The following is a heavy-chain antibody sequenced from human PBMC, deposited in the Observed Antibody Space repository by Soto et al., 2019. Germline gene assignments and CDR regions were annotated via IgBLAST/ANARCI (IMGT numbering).Heavy chain of an antibody. V-gene: IGHV1-18*01. Sequence: GASVKVSCKASGYTFTSYGISWVRQAPGQGLEWMGWISAYNGNTNYAQKLQGRVTMTTDTSTSTAYMELRSLRSDDTAVYYCARDLPIAVAGDDAFDIWGQGTMVTVSS. D-gene: IGHD6-19*01. CDR1: GYTFTSYG. CDR2: ISAYNGNT. J-gene: IGHJ3*02. CDR3: ARDLPIAVAGDDAFDI.